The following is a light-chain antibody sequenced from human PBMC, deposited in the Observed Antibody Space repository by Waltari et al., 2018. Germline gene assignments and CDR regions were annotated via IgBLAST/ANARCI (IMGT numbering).Light chain of an antibody. CDR1: NIESKS. CDR3: QVWDDTTNSGV. Sequence: YVLTQPPSVSVAPGKTATLTCGGENIESKSVNWYQQKAGQAPVLVLFYDTDRPSGIPDRFAGSNSGNTATLTIRWVEAGDEADYHCQVWDDTTNSGVFGGGTRLTVL. V-gene: IGLV3-21*01. J-gene: IGLJ3*02. CDR2: YDT.